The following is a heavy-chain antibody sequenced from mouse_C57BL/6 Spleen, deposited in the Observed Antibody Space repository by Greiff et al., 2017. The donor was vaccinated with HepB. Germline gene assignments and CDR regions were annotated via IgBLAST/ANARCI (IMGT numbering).Heavy chain of an antibody. V-gene: IGHV6-3*01. CDR3: TGGPRDFDY. CDR1: GFTFSNYW. Sequence: EVKVVESGGGLVQPGGSMKLSCVASGFTFSNYWMNWVRQSPEKGLEWVAQIRLKSDNYATHYAESVKGRFTISRDDSKSSVYLQMNNLRAEDTGIYYCTGGPRDFDYWGQGTTLTVSS. J-gene: IGHJ2*01. CDR2: IRLKSDNYAT.